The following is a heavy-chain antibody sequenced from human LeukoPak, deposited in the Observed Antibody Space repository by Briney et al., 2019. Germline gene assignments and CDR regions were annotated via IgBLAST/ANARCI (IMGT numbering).Heavy chain of an antibody. Sequence: SETLSLTCTVSGGSISSCSYYWGWIRQPPGKGLEWIGSIYYSGSTYYNPSLKSRVTISVDTSKNQFSLKLSSVTAADTTVYYCARLGFIAAAEDYWGQGTLVTVSS. CDR3: ARLGFIAAAEDY. J-gene: IGHJ4*02. CDR1: GGSISSCSYY. D-gene: IGHD6-13*01. V-gene: IGHV4-39*01. CDR2: IYYSGST.